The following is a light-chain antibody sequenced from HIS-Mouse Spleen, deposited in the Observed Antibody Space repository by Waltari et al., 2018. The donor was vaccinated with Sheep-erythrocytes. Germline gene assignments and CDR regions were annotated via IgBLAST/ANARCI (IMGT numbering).Light chain of an antibody. CDR3: QAWDSSIVV. J-gene: IGLJ2*01. V-gene: IGLV3-1*01. Sequence: SSELTQPPSVSVSPGQTASITCSGDKLGDKYACWYQQKPAQSPVLVIYQDTKRPSGVPVRFSGSKSGNTATLTVSGTQAMDEADCYCQAWDSSIVVFGGGTKLTVL. CDR2: QDT. CDR1: KLGDKY.